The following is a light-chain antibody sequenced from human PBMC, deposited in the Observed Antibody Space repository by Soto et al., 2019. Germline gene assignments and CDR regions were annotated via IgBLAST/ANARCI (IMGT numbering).Light chain of an antibody. V-gene: IGKV1-12*01. CDR3: QQAATFPLI. J-gene: IGKJ4*01. Sequence: DIQMTQSPSSVSAFVGDSVTITCRASQGITSWLALYQQKPGKAPELLIYAASSLQSGFPSRFSGSGSGTDFTLTISSLQPEDSATYYCQQAATFPLIFGGGTKVEIK. CDR2: AAS. CDR1: QGITSW.